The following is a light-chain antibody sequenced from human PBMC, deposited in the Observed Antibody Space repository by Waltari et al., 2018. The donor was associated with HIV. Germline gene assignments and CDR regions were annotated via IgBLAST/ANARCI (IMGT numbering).Light chain of an antibody. CDR2: EVT. CDR1: SSDVGVYHY. Sequence: QSALTQHPSASGSPGQSVTISCTGTSSDVGVYHYISWYQQHPGKAPKLMIFEVTKRPSGVPDRFSGSKSGNTASLTVSGLQAEDEAVYYCCSYAGSDVVFGGGTKLTVL. J-gene: IGLJ2*01. V-gene: IGLV2-8*01. CDR3: CSYAGSDVV.